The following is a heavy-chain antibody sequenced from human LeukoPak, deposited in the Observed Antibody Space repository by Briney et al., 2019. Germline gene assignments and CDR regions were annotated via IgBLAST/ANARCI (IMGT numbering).Heavy chain of an antibody. V-gene: IGHV4-4*02. D-gene: IGHD6-25*01. CDR2: VHLDGRT. CDR3: AREGGFYRPLDY. CDR1: GGSVSSTNW. J-gene: IGHJ4*02. Sequence: SETLSLTCGVSGGSVSSTNWWAWIRQPPGKGLEWIGEVHLDGRTNFNPSLKSRLTMSVDLSENHVSLKLTSVTAADTAVYYCAREGGFYRPLDYAGQGTLVTVSS.